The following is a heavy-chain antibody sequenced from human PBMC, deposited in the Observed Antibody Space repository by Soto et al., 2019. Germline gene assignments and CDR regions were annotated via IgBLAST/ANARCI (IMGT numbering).Heavy chain of an antibody. CDR1: GYTFTGYY. CDR2: INPNSGGT. V-gene: IGHV1-2*04. J-gene: IGHJ4*02. CDR3: ARSRDFWSGYQSLYYFDY. D-gene: IGHD3-3*01. Sequence: QVQLVQSGAEVKKPGASVKVSCKASGYTFTGYYMHGVRQAPGQGLEWMGWINPNSGGTNYAQKFQGWVTMTRDTSISTAYMELSRLRSDDTAVYYCARSRDFWSGYQSLYYFDYWGQGTLVTVSS.